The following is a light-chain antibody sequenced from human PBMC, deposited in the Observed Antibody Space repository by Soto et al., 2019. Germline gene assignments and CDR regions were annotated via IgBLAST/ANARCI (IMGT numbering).Light chain of an antibody. CDR2: GVS. V-gene: IGKV3D-15*01. Sequence: EIVMTQSPATLSLSPGDTATLSCRASQSVDTNLAWYVQKPGQAPRRLMYGVSTWGTGVTARFSGSGSGTEFTLTISSLQSEDFAIYYCQQYKSLPITFGQGIRLEIK. J-gene: IGKJ5*01. CDR1: QSVDTN. CDR3: QQYKSLPIT.